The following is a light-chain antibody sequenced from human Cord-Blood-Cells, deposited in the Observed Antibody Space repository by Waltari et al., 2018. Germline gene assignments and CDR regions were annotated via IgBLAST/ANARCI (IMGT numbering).Light chain of an antibody. CDR3: QEYNNWPPYT. J-gene: IGKJ2*01. V-gene: IGKV3-15*01. Sequence: EIVMTQSPDTLSVSPGERATLSCRASQCVSSNLAWYRQKPGQAPRLLIHGASTRATGIPARCRGSGSGTEVTLTISSLQSEDFAVYYCQEYNNWPPYTFGQGTKLEIK. CDR1: QCVSSN. CDR2: GAS.